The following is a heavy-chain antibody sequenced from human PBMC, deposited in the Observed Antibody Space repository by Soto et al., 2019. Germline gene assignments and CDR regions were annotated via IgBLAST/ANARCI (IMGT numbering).Heavy chain of an antibody. CDR2: ISGSGGST. CDR1: GFTFSSYA. J-gene: IGHJ4*02. Sequence: LRLSCAASGFTFSSYAMSWVRQAPGKGLEWVSAISGSGGSTYYADSVKGRFTISRDNSKNTLYLQMNSLRAEDTAVYYCAKSYDSSSYYFDYWGQGTLVTVSS. V-gene: IGHV3-23*01. CDR3: AKSYDSSSYYFDY. D-gene: IGHD6-6*01.